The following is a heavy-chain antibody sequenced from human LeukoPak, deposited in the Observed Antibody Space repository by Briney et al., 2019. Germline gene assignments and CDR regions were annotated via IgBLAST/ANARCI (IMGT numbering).Heavy chain of an antibody. D-gene: IGHD3-22*01. Sequence: ASVNVSCKASGYTFTVYYMHWVRQAPGQGLEWMGWINPNSGGTNYAQKFQGRVTMTRDTSISTAYMELSRLRSDDTAVYYCARAVGVPPYYYDSSGHDYWGQGTLVTVSS. CDR1: GYTFTVYY. CDR2: INPNSGGT. V-gene: IGHV1-2*02. J-gene: IGHJ4*02. CDR3: ARAVGVPPYYYDSSGHDY.